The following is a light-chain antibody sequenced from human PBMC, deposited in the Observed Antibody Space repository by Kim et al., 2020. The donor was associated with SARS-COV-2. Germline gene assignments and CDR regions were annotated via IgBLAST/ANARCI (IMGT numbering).Light chain of an antibody. J-gene: IGLJ3*02. Sequence: GTTVTLSCTRSSGSIASNYVQWYQQRPGSAPTTVIYEDNQRPSGVPDRFSGSIDSSSNSASLTISGLKTEDEADYYCQSYDSSNLVFGGGTQLTVL. CDR2: EDN. CDR1: SGSIASNY. V-gene: IGLV6-57*03. CDR3: QSYDSSNLV.